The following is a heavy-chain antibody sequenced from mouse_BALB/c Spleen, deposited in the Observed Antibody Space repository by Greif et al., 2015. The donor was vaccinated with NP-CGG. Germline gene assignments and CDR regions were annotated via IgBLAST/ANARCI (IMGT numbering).Heavy chain of an antibody. CDR3: ARRDTTDWWHFDV. D-gene: IGHD1-1*01. CDR2: INPYNGGT. CDR1: GYSFTGYT. V-gene: IGHV1-18*01. J-gene: IGHJ1*01. Sequence: EVQGVESGPELVKPGASMKISCKASGYSFTGYTMNWVKQSHGKNLEWIGLINPYNGGTSYNQKFKGKATLTVDKSSSTAYMELLSLTSEDSAVYYCARRDTTDWWHFDVWGAGTTVTVSS.